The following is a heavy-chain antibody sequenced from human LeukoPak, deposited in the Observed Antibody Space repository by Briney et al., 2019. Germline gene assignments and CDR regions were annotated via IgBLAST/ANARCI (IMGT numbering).Heavy chain of an antibody. Sequence: GGSLRLSCAASGFTFDDYAMHWVRQAPGKGLEWVSGISWNSGSIGYADSVKGRFTISRDNAKNSLYLQMNSLRAEDTALYYFAKSGDYVSYYFDYWGQGTLVTVSS. J-gene: IGHJ4*02. CDR3: AKSGDYVSYYFDY. V-gene: IGHV3-9*01. D-gene: IGHD4-17*01. CDR2: ISWNSGSI. CDR1: GFTFDDYA.